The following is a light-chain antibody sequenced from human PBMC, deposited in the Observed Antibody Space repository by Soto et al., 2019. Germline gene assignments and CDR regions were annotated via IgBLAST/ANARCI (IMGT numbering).Light chain of an antibody. CDR3: SSYTTSNTRQIV. V-gene: IGLV2-14*03. Sequence: QPRFGEGCTGRWIPNPCKRHSSDRGGYNSVSWYQHHPGKAPKLMIYDVSNRPSGVSNRFSGSKSGNTASLTISGLQPEDEADYYCSSYTTSNTRQIVFGTGTKVTVL. J-gene: IGLJ1*01. CDR1: SSDRGGYNS. CDR2: DVS.